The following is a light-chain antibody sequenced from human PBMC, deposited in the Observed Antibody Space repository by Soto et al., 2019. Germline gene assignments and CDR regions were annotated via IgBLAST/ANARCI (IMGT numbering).Light chain of an antibody. CDR2: DAS. Sequence: EIVLTQSPATLSLSPGERATFSCRASQSVSSYLAWYQQKPGQAPRLLIYDASNRATGIPARFSGSGSGTDFTLTISSLEPEDFAVYYCQQRSNWPGFGGGTKVEIK. CDR1: QSVSSY. CDR3: QQRSNWPG. J-gene: IGKJ4*02. V-gene: IGKV3-11*01.